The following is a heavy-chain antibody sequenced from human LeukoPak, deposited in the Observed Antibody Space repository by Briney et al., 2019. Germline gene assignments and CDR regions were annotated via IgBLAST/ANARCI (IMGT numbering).Heavy chain of an antibody. CDR3: ARDLGGTALGLYYYYGMDV. CDR2: ISWNSGSI. Sequence: GGSLRLSCAASGFTFDDYAMHWVRQAPGKGLEWVSGISWNSGSIGYADSVKGRFTISRDNAKNSLYLQMNSLRAEDTAVYYCARDLGGTALGLYYYYGMDVWGQGTTVTVSS. D-gene: IGHD3-16*01. V-gene: IGHV3-9*01. CDR1: GFTFDDYA. J-gene: IGHJ6*02.